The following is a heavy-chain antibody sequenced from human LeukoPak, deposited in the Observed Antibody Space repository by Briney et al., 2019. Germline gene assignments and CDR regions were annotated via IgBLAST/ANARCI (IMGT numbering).Heavy chain of an antibody. D-gene: IGHD3-10*01. J-gene: IGHJ3*01. V-gene: IGHV3-23*01. CDR3: ARDPGSFGSGTRDAFDF. CDR1: GFTFSSYA. CDR2: ISGSGGST. Sequence: PGGSLRLSCAASGFTFSSYAMSWVRQAPGKGLEWVSAISGSGGSTYYADSVKGRFTISRDNSKNTLYLQMNSLRAEDTAVYYCARDPGSFGSGTRDAFDFWGRGTMVTVSS.